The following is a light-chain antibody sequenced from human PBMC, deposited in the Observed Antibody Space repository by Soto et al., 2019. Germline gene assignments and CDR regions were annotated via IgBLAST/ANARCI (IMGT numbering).Light chain of an antibody. CDR2: GVS. J-gene: IGKJ1*01. CDR1: QNVNNNF. CDR3: GQFVSSPPRT. Sequence: VLTQSPRTLSLSPGERATLSCRASQNVNNNFVAWYQQKPGQAPSLLIYGVSNRATGIPDRFSGSGSGTDFTLSISRLEPEDFAVYYCGQFVSSPPRTFGQGTKVEIK. V-gene: IGKV3-20*01.